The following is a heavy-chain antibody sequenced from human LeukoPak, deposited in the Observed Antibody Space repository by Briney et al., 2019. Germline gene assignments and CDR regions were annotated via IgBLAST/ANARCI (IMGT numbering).Heavy chain of an antibody. V-gene: IGHV4-59*08. J-gene: IGHJ4*02. CDR1: GGSISSYY. CDR2: IYYSGST. CDR3: ARIAVAGFGGDSDY. Sequence: NTSETLSLTCTVSGGSISSYYWSWIWQPPGKGLEWIGYIYYSGSTNYNPSLKSRVTISVDTSKNQFSLKLSSVTAADTAVYYCARIAVAGFGGDSDYWGQGTLVTVSS. D-gene: IGHD6-19*01.